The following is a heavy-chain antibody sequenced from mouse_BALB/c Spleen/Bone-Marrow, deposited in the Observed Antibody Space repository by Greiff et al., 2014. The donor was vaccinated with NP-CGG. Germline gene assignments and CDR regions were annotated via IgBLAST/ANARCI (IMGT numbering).Heavy chain of an antibody. CDR1: GFTFSSFG. CDR3: ASDSSGYYYAMDY. D-gene: IGHD3-2*01. V-gene: IGHV5-17*02. Sequence: EVQGVESGGGLVQPGGSRKLSCAASGFTFSSFGMHWVRQAPEKGLEWVAYISSGSSTIYYADTVKGRFTISRDNPKNTLFLQMTSLRSEDTAMYYCASDSSGYYYAMDYWGQGTSVTVFS. CDR2: ISSGSSTI. J-gene: IGHJ4*01.